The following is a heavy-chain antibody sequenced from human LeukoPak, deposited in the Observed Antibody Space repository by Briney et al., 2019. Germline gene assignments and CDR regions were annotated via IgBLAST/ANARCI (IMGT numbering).Heavy chain of an antibody. J-gene: IGHJ4*02. V-gene: IGHV3-48*03. CDR1: GFTFSSYE. CDR3: ARDGRPLHSNYADYFDY. D-gene: IGHD4-11*01. Sequence: PGGSLRLSCAASGFTFSSYEMHWVRQAPGKGLEWVSYISSSDSTIYYADSVKGRFTISRDNAKNSLYLQMNSLRAEDTAVYYCARDGRPLHSNYADYFDYWGQGTLVTVSS. CDR2: ISSSDSTI.